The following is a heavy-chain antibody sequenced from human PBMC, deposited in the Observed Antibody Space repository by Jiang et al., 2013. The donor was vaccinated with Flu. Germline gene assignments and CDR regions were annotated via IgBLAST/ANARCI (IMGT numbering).Heavy chain of an antibody. Sequence: GAEVKKPGESLKISCKGSGYSFTSYWIGWVRQMPGKGLEWMGIIYPGDSDTRYSPSFQGQVTISADKSISTAYLQWSSLKASDTAMYYCARHLRGYFSGYYFDYWGQGTLVTVSS. CDR2: IYPGDSDT. D-gene: IGHD5-18*01. V-gene: IGHV5-51*01. J-gene: IGHJ4*02. CDR1: GYSFTSYW. CDR3: ARHLRGYFSGYYFDY.